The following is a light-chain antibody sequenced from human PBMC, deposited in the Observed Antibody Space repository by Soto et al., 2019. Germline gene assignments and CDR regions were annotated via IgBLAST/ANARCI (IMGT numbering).Light chain of an antibody. Sequence: QSALTQPASVSGSPGQSITISCTGTSSDVGGYNYVSWYQQHPGKAPKLMIYGVSNRPSGVSSRFSGSKSGNTASLTISGLLTEDEADYYCNSFTSTSSYVFGTGTRSPS. CDR2: GVS. CDR1: SSDVGGYNY. CDR3: NSFTSTSSYV. V-gene: IGLV2-14*01. J-gene: IGLJ1*01.